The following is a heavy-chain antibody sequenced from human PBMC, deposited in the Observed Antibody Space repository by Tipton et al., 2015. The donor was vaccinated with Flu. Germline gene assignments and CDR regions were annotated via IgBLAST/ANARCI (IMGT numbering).Heavy chain of an antibody. Sequence: QSGPEVKKPGASVKVSCKASGYTFTGYYMHWVRQAPGQGLEWMGRINPNSGGPNYAQKFQGRVTMTRDTSISTAYIELSRLRSDDTAVYYCARGTRGAGDYAYPEEYHFDYWGQGTLVTVSS. J-gene: IGHJ4*02. V-gene: IGHV1-2*06. CDR1: GYTFTGYY. D-gene: IGHD4-17*01. CDR3: ARGTRGAGDYAYPEEYHFDY. CDR2: INPNSGGP.